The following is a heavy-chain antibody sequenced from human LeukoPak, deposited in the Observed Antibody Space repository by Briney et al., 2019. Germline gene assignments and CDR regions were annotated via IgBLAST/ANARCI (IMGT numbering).Heavy chain of an antibody. CDR3: AKVPTGGMFGEFDY. V-gene: IGHV3-30*04. J-gene: IGHJ4*02. CDR2: ISDDGSNR. D-gene: IGHD3-10*02. CDR1: EFSFENYA. Sequence: GRSPRLSCGASEFSFENYAMHWVRQAPGKGLEWVALISDDGSNRFYADSVKGRFTISRDNSKKTLYMQMNSLRPEDTAVYYCAKVPTGGMFGEFDYWGQGTLVTVSS.